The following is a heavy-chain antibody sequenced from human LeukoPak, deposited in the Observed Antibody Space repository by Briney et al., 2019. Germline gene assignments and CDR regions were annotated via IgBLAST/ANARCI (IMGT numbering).Heavy chain of an antibody. Sequence: SVKVSCKASGGTFSSYAISWVRQAPGQGLEWMGGIIPIFGTANYAQKFQGRVTITADESTSTAYMELSSLRSEDTAVYYCARESGLLEGFDYWGQGTLVTVSS. V-gene: IGHV1-69*13. CDR2: IIPIFGTA. D-gene: IGHD1-1*01. J-gene: IGHJ4*02. CDR3: ARESGLLEGFDY. CDR1: GGTFSSYA.